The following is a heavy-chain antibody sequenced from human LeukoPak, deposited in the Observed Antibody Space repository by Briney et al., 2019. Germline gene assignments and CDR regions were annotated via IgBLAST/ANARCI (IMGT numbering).Heavy chain of an antibody. CDR3: TSPAFLVKSANGLDG. V-gene: IGHV3-15*01. Sequence: PGGSLRLSCVASGFTFNNVWMSWVRQAAGKGLEWVGRHKSRNDGGKKDYAAPGKGRFNIPSEDAKNTLSLHMNSLKAADTAVLYCTSPAFLVKSANGLDGWGQVTTVTVSS. D-gene: IGHD3-3*02. CDR2: HKSRNDGGKK. J-gene: IGHJ6*02. CDR1: GFTFNNVW.